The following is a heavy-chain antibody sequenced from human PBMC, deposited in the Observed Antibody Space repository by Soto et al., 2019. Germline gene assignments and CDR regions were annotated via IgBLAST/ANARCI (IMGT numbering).Heavy chain of an antibody. CDR2: IYWNGGNT. V-gene: IGHV3-20*04. D-gene: IGHD5-12*01. J-gene: IGHJ4*02. Sequence: EVQLVESGGGVVRPGGSLRLSCAASGFIVDDYGMSWVRQTPGKGLEWVAGIYWNGGNTGYADSVKGRFTISRDNAKNSVYLQMNSLRDEDTALYYCARSTSYDTTHFDYWGQGTLVTVSS. CDR3: ARSTSYDTTHFDY. CDR1: GFIVDDYG.